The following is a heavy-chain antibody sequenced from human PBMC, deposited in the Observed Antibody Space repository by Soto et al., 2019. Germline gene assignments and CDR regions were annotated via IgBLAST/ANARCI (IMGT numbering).Heavy chain of an antibody. CDR1: GFTFSSYA. CDR2: ISGDGRDK. CDR3: AKDRTPVADYYFDY. Sequence: GGSLRLSCAASGFTFSSYAMHWVRQAPGKGLEWVAVISGDGRDKYHADSVKGRFTISRDNSKNTLYLQMNSLRAEDTAVYYCAKDRTPVADYYFDYWGQGTLVTVSS. V-gene: IGHV3-30*18. J-gene: IGHJ4*02. D-gene: IGHD6-19*01.